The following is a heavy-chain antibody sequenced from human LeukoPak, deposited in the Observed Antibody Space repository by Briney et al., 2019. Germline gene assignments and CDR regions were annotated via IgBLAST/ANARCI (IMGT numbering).Heavy chain of an antibody. CDR3: ASGKMTISRKWIVVPGPIDY. CDR2: INHPGST. J-gene: IGHJ4*02. Sequence: SETLSLTCTVSGDSINNYYWSWIRQPPGKGLEWIGEINHPGSTNYNPSLKSRVTISVDTSKNQFSLELTSVTAADTAVYYCASGKMTISRKWIVVPGPIDYWGQGTLVTVSS. D-gene: IGHD3-22*01. CDR1: GDSINNYY. V-gene: IGHV4-34*01.